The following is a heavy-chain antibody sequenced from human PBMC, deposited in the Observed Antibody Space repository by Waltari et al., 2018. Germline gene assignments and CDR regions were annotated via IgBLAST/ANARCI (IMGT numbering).Heavy chain of an antibody. CDR2: IRGSGGST. CDR1: GFTFSSYA. CDR3: AKAPLAMVRGAPFDY. V-gene: IGHV3-23*01. J-gene: IGHJ4*02. Sequence: EVQLLESGGGLVQPGGSLRLSCAASGFTFSSYAMSWVRQAPGKGLEWVSAIRGSGGSTYYADSVKRRFTISRDNSKNTLYLQMNSLRAEDTAVYYCAKAPLAMVRGAPFDYWGQGTLVTVSS. D-gene: IGHD3-10*01.